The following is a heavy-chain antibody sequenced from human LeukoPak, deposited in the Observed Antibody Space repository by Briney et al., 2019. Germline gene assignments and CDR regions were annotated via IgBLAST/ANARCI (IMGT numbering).Heavy chain of an antibody. CDR2: IYSGGST. V-gene: IGHV3-53*01. CDR3: ARRQCSSTSCYDDY. CDR1: GFTVSSNY. Sequence: GGSLRLSCAASGFTVSSNYMSWVRQAPGKGLEWVSVIYSGGSTYYADSVKGRFTISRDNSKNTLYLQMNSLRAEDTAVYYCARRQCSSTSCYDDYWGQGTLVTVSS. J-gene: IGHJ4*02. D-gene: IGHD2-2*01.